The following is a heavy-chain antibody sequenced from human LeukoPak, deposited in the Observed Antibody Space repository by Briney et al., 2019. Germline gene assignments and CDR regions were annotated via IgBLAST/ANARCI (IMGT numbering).Heavy chain of an antibody. J-gene: IGHJ6*02. CDR3: AKDIGQVGATPMDV. Sequence: GGSLRLSCAASGFTFTIFGFNWVRQAPGKVPEWVSYIDARSGITYYADSVQGRFTISRDNAQESVFLQMNSLRADDTAVYYCAKDIGQVGATPMDVWGQGTTVTVSS. D-gene: IGHD1-26*01. CDR1: GFTFTIFG. V-gene: IGHV3-48*01. CDR2: IDARSGIT.